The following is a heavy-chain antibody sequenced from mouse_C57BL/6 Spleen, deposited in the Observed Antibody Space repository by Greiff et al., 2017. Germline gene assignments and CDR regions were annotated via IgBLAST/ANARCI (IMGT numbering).Heavy chain of an antibody. CDR1: GYAFSSYW. D-gene: IGHD1-1*01. V-gene: IGHV1-80*01. Sequence: QVTLKESGAELVKPGASVKISCKASGYAFSSYWMNWMKQRPGKGLEWIGQIYPGDGDTNYNGKFKGKATLTADKSSSTAYMQLSSLTSEDSAVYFCARCYYGSRYAMDYWGQGTSVTVSS. CDR3: ARCYYGSRYAMDY. CDR2: IYPGDGDT. J-gene: IGHJ4*01.